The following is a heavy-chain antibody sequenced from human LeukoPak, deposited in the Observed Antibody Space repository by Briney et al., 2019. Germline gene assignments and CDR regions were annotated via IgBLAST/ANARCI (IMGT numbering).Heavy chain of an antibody. V-gene: IGHV1-46*01. CDR1: GYTFTSYY. CDR3: ARDHGVEVGATWYFQH. J-gene: IGHJ1*01. Sequence: GASVNVSCKASGYTFTSYYMHWVRQAPGQGLEWMGIINPSGGSTSYAQKFQGRVTMTRDTSTSTVYMELSSLRSEDTAVYYCARDHGVEVGATWYFQHWGQGTLVTVSS. CDR2: INPSGGST. D-gene: IGHD1-26*01.